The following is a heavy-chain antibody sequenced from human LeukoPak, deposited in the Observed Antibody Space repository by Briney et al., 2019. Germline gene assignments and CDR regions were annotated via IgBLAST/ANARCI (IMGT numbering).Heavy chain of an antibody. V-gene: IGHV3-53*01. J-gene: IGHJ4*02. CDR1: GFTVSDSF. Sequence: GSLRLSCAASGFTVSDSFMTWVRQAPGKGLEWVSVIYVAGSTYYADSVKGRFTVSRDNSKNTLYLQMNSLRAEDTAVYYCAGSLGPLTEYWGQGTLVTVSS. CDR2: IYVAGST. CDR3: AGSLGPLTEY. D-gene: IGHD7-27*01.